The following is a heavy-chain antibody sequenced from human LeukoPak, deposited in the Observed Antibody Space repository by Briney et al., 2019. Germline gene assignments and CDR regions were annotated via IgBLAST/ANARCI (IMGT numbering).Heavy chain of an antibody. Sequence: GSLRLSCAASGFTFSDYYMSWIRQPPGKGLEWIGEINHSGSTNYNPSLKSRVTISVDTSKNQFSLKLSSVTAADTAVYYCARGDGDYSAFDYWGQGTLVTVSS. J-gene: IGHJ4*02. D-gene: IGHD4-17*01. CDR1: GFTFSDYY. CDR3: ARGDGDYSAFDY. V-gene: IGHV4-34*01. CDR2: INHSGST.